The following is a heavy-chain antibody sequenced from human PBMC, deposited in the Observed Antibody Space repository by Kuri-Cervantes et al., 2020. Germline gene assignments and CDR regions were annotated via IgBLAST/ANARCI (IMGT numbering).Heavy chain of an antibody. V-gene: IGHV4-30-2*02. CDR3: ARETLVRGYYDSSGYWEERLPDY. CDR1: GGSISSGGYS. D-gene: IGHD3-22*01. Sequence: SQTLSLTCAVSGGSISSGGYSWSWIRQPPGKGLEWIGYIYHSGSTNYNPSLKSRVTISVDTSKNQFSLKLSSVTAADTAVYYCARETLVRGYYDSSGYWEERLPDYWGQGTLVTVSS. CDR2: IYHSGST. J-gene: IGHJ4*02.